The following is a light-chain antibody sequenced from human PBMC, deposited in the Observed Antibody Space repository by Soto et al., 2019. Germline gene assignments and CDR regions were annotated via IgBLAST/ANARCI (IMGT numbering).Light chain of an antibody. CDR2: ASV. CDR1: RSISNY. CDR3: QQSYNTPYT. Sequence: DIQMTQSPSSLSVSVGDKVSIACRASRSISNYLNWYQHKPGKAPELLIYASVNLQSGVPSRFSGSGSGTDFTLTINSLQPDDFATYYCQQSYNTPYTCGQWTKLEI. J-gene: IGKJ2*01. V-gene: IGKV1-39*01.